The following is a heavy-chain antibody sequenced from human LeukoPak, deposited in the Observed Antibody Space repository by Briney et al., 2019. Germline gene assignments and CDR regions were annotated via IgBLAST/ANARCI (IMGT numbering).Heavy chain of an antibody. J-gene: IGHJ4*02. CDR1: GYSFTSYW. D-gene: IGHD2-2*01. CDR2: IYPGDSDA. Sequence: GESLKISCKGSGYSFTSYWIGWVRQMPGKGLEWMGIIYPGDSDARYSPSFQGQVTISADKSISTAYLQWSSLKVSDTAMYYCATLGDYCSSTSCYSGFDYWGQGTLVTVSS. V-gene: IGHV5-51*01. CDR3: ATLGDYCSSTSCYSGFDY.